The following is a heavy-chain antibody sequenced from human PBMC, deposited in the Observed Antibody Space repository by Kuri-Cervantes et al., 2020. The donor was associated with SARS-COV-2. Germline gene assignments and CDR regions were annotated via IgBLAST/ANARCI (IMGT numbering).Heavy chain of an antibody. Sequence: ESLKISCAVSGGSISSYYWSWIRQPPGKGLEWIGSIYYSGTTDYSPSLKSRVTVSVDTAKNQFSLKLSSVTAADTAVYYCARHLRGVSIFGVVTTGNHFDYWGQGTLVTVSS. CDR2: IYYSGTT. V-gene: IGHV4-59*05. J-gene: IGHJ4*02. D-gene: IGHD3-3*01. CDR3: ARHLRGVSIFGVVTTGNHFDY. CDR1: GGSISSYY.